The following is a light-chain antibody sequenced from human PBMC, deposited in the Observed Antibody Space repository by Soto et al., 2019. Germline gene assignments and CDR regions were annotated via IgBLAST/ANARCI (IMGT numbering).Light chain of an antibody. CDR1: QSVNNF. CDR2: DAS. V-gene: IGKV3-11*01. CDR3: QQYGSSGT. Sequence: EVVLTQSPATLSLSPGDRATLSCRASQSVNNFLAWYQQKPGQTPRLLIYDASKRATGIPGRFSGSGSGTDFTLTISSLEPEDFAVYYCQQYGSSGTFGQGTKVDIK. J-gene: IGKJ1*01.